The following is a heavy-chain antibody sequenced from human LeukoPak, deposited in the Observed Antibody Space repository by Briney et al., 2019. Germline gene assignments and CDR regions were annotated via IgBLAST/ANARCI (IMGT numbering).Heavy chain of an antibody. CDR3: ARASSKQWLVLGVGY. CDR2: IWYDGSNK. Sequence: GGSLRLSCAASGFTFSSYGMHWVRQAPGKGLEWVAVIWYDGSNKYYADSVKGRFTISRDNAKNSLYLQMNSLRAEDTAVYYCARASSKQWLVLGVGYWGQGTLVTVSS. J-gene: IGHJ4*02. CDR1: GFTFSSYG. V-gene: IGHV3-33*01. D-gene: IGHD6-19*01.